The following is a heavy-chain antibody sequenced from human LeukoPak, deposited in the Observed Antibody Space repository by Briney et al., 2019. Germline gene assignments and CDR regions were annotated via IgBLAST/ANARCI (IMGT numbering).Heavy chain of an antibody. CDR2: ISSSGSSI. CDR3: AREFRGVTRYFDY. CDR1: GFTFSSYE. D-gene: IGHD3-10*01. J-gene: IGHJ4*02. V-gene: IGHV3-48*03. Sequence: PGGSLRLSCAASGFTFSSYEMNWVRQAPGKGLEWISYISSSGSSISYADSVKGRFTISRDNAKNSLNLQMNSLRAEDTAVYYCAREFRGVTRYFDYWGQGTLVTVSS.